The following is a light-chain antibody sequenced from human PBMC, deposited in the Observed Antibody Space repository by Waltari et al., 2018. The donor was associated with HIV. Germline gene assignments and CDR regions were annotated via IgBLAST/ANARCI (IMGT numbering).Light chain of an antibody. CDR1: QGILTY. J-gene: IGKJ1*01. CDR3: HQLKSYPRT. V-gene: IGKV1-9*01. Sequence: DIQLTQSPPFLSASVGDRVTFTCRASQGILTYLAWYQQNTGKAPKVLIYDASTLQSGVPSRFSGSGSVTEFTLTISSLQPEDFATYYCHQLKSYPRTFGQGTKVEI. CDR2: DAS.